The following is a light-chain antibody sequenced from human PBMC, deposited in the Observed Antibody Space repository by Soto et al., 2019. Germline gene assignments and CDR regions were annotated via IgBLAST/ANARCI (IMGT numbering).Light chain of an antibody. CDR2: DAS. V-gene: IGKV3-20*01. J-gene: IGKJ5*01. CDR1: QTVSGSQ. CDR3: QQYNNWPPIT. Sequence: EIEFTQFPGTLSLSPGERSTRSCMAIQTVSGSQLAWYQQRPGQPPRLIIFDASRRATGIPDRFSGSGSGTDFALTISRLEPEDFAVYYCQQYNNWPPITVGPGTRLEIK.